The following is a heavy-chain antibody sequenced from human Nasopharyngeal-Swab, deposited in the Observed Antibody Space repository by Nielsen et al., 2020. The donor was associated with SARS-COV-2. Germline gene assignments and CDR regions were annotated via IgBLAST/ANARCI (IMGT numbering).Heavy chain of an antibody. J-gene: IGHJ4*02. CDR1: GFSFSIYW. CDR3: ARDSPWQELDY. V-gene: IGHV3-74*01. D-gene: IGHD1-1*01. Sequence: GESLKISCAASGFSFSIYWMHWVRQPPGKGLVWVSGISSDESTTTYADSVKGRFTTSRDNTKNTLYLQMNSLRAEDTAVYYCARDSPWQELDYWGQGTLVTVSS. CDR2: ISSDESTT.